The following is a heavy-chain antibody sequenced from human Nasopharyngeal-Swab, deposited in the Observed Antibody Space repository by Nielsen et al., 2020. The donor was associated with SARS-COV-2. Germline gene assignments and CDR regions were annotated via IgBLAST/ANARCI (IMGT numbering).Heavy chain of an antibody. V-gene: IGHV3-49*01. J-gene: IGHJ3*02. CDR1: GFTFDAYA. CDR2: IRITFYSGAP. Sequence: GESLKIPCTTSGFTFDAYAMSWFRQAPGKGLEWVGFIRITFYSGAPEYAASVKGRFTISRDGAESIAFLQMNSLETEDTGVYYCARSVGSFYGQGAFDIWGQGTMVTVSS. CDR3: ARSVGSFYGQGAFDI. D-gene: IGHD1-26*01.